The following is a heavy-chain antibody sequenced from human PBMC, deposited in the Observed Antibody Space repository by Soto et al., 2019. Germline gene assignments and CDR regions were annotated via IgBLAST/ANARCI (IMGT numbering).Heavy chain of an antibody. CDR3: AKGGRQWLVTSDFNY. D-gene: IGHD6-19*01. CDR1: GFSFNSYS. Sequence: GGSLRLSFKASGFSFNSYSMYWVRQAPGEGLEWVASIPADSNHIYYADSVKGRFTISRDSSKNTVSLEMTSLRAEDTAVYYCAKGGRQWLVTSDFNYWGQGALVTVSS. CDR2: IPADSNHI. V-gene: IGHV3-30*02. J-gene: IGHJ4*02.